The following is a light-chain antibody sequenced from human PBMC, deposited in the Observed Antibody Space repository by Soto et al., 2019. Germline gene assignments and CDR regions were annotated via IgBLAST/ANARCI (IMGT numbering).Light chain of an antibody. CDR1: SSNIGSNT. J-gene: IGLJ1*01. Sequence: QSVLTQPPSASGTPGQRVTISCSGSSSNIGSNTVNWYQQLSGTAPKLLIYSNDQRPSGVPDRFSGSKSGTSASLAISGLQSEDEADYYCAAWDDTLNGYVFGAGTKVTDL. CDR2: SND. V-gene: IGLV1-44*01. CDR3: AAWDDTLNGYV.